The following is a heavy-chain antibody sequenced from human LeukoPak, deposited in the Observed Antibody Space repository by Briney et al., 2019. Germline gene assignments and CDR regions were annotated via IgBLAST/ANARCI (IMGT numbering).Heavy chain of an antibody. CDR2: IKKDGSET. CDR1: GFTFSTSW. V-gene: IGHV3-7*03. Sequence: TGGSLRLSCAASGFTFSTSWMSWVRQVPGKGLEWVANIKKDGSETYYVDSVKGRFTTSRDNAKNSLYLQMNSLRAEDTAMYYCARGRYSGTTYYFDYWGQGTLVTVSS. D-gene: IGHD5-12*01. J-gene: IGHJ4*02. CDR3: ARGRYSGTTYYFDY.